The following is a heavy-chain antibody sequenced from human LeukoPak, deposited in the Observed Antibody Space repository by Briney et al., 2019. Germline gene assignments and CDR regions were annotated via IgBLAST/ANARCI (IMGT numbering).Heavy chain of an antibody. D-gene: IGHD2-2*01. CDR1: GFTFSTYA. Sequence: GGSLRLSCAASGFTFSTYAIHWVRQAPGKGLEWVAVISFDGVNTFYADSVKGRFTISRDNSNNTVYLQMNNLRPEDTAVFYCARGQGYESYYYMDVWGKGTTVSVSS. J-gene: IGHJ6*03. CDR2: ISFDGVNT. V-gene: IGHV3-30*04. CDR3: ARGQGYESYYYMDV.